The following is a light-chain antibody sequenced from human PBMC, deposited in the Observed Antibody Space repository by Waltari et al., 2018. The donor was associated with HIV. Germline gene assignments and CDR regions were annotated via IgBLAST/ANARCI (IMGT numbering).Light chain of an antibody. CDR3: CSYTGRGIL. CDR2: EVT. Sequence: QSALTQVASVSGSPGQSITISCTGTSSDVGAYNLVSWYQQHPGTAPQLLIFEVTKRPSGISDRFSGSRSGNTASLTISGLQAEDEGDYYCCSYTGRGILFGGGTKLTVL. J-gene: IGLJ2*01. V-gene: IGLV2-23*02. CDR1: SSDVGAYNL.